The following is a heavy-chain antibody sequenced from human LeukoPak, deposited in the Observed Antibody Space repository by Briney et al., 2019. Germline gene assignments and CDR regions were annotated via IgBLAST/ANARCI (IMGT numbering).Heavy chain of an antibody. J-gene: IGHJ4*02. CDR3: ARDPFPRYCSGGSCYLDY. V-gene: IGHV1-69*04. D-gene: IGHD2-15*01. CDR2: IIPILGIA. Sequence: SVKVSCKASGGTFSSYAISWVRQAPGQGLEWMGRIIPILGIANYAQKFQGRVTITADKSTSTAYMELSSLRSEDTAVYYCARDPFPRYCSGGSCYLDYWGQGTLVTVSS. CDR1: GGTFSSYA.